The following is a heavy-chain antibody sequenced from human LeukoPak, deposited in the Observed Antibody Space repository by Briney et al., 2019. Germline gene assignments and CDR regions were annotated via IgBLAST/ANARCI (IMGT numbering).Heavy chain of an antibody. Sequence: PSETLSLTCAVYGGSFSGYYWSWIRQPPGKGLEWIGETYHSGSTNYNPSLKSRVTISVDKSKNQFSLKLSSATAADTAVYYCARDLNIAARFFDYWGQGTLVTVSS. CDR3: ARDLNIAARFFDY. D-gene: IGHD6-6*01. CDR2: TYHSGST. V-gene: IGHV4-34*01. CDR1: GGSFSGYY. J-gene: IGHJ4*02.